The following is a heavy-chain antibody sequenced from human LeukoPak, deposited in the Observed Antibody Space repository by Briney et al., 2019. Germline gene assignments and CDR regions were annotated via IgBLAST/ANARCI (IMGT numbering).Heavy chain of an antibody. CDR1: GFTFSIYW. CDR2: IKQDGSEK. V-gene: IGHV3-7*01. J-gene: IGHJ4*02. CDR3: ARDRYCSGGSCYVSFGY. D-gene: IGHD2-15*01. Sequence: PGGSLRLSCAASGFTFSIYWMSWVRQAPGKGLEWVANIKQDGSEKYYVDSVKGRFTISRDNAKNSLYLQMNSLRAEDTAVYYCARDRYCSGGSCYVSFGYWGQGTLVTVSS.